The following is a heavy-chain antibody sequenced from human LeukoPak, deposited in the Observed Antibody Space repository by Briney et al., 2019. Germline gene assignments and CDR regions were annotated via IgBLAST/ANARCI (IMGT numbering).Heavy chain of an antibody. Sequence: GGSLRLSCAASGLTVSSNYMSWVRQAPGKGLEWVSVIYSGGSTYYADSVKGRFTISRHNSKNTLYLQMNSLRAEDTAVYYCARGRGEYQPLPFDYWGQGTLVTVSS. CDR3: ARGRGEYQPLPFDY. CDR2: IYSGGST. CDR1: GLTVSSNY. J-gene: IGHJ4*02. V-gene: IGHV3-53*04. D-gene: IGHD2-2*01.